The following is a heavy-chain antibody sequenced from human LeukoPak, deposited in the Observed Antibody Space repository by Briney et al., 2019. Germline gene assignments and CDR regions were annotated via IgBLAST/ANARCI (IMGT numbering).Heavy chain of an antibody. CDR1: GFTFSTYS. CDR3: ARNDNTDQGIDY. J-gene: IGHJ4*02. Sequence: GGSLRLSCAAPGFTFSTYSLKWVRPAPGKGLEWVSSISNRGGYIIYADSVKGRFTISRDNAKNSLYLQMSSLRAEDTAMYYCARNDNTDQGIDYWGQGTLVTVSS. CDR2: ISNRGGYI. V-gene: IGHV3-21*01. D-gene: IGHD3-22*01.